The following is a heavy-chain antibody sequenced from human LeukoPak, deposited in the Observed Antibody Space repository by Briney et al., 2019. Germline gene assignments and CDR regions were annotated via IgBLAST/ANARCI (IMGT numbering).Heavy chain of an antibody. CDR2: ISGSGGTI. Sequence: PGGSLRLSCAASGDTFSSDVMSWVRQAPGKGLEWVSAISGSGGTIYYADSVKGRVTISRDNSKNTLYVQLNSLRSEDTGVYYCAKAPRTGMAGSWYFDLWGRGTLVTVSS. V-gene: IGHV3-23*01. CDR3: AKAPRTGMAGSWYFDL. CDR1: GDTFSSDV. D-gene: IGHD6-19*01. J-gene: IGHJ2*01.